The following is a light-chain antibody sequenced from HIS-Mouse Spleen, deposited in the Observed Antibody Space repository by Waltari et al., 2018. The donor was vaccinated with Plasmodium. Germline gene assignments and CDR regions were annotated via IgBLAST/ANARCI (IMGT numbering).Light chain of an antibody. J-gene: IGLJ3*02. CDR2: EDS. Sequence: SYELTQPPSVSVSPGQTPRITCSGDALPQKYAYWSQQKSGQSPVMVIYEDSKRPSGIPEGFSGSSSGTMATLTISGAQVEDEADYYCYSTDSSGNHRVFGGGTKLTVL. V-gene: IGLV3-10*01. CDR3: YSTDSSGNHRV. CDR1: ALPQKY.